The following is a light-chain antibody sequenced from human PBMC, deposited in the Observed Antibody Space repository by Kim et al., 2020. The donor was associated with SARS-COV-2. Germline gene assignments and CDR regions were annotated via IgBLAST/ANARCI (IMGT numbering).Light chain of an antibody. J-gene: IGKJ1*01. CDR3: QQSYSTPQT. CDR2: AAS. Sequence: ASVGDRVTITCRASQSISSYLNWYQQKPGKAPKLLIYAASSLQSGVPSRFSGSGSGTDFTLTVSSLQPEDFATYYCQQSYSTPQTFGQGTKVDIK. CDR1: QSISSY. V-gene: IGKV1-39*01.